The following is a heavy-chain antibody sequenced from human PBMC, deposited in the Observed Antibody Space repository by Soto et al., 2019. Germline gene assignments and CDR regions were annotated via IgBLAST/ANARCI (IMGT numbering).Heavy chain of an antibody. J-gene: IGHJ4*02. Sequence: EVQLLESGEGLVQPGGSLRLSCAASGFTFSRYAMNWVRQAPGKGLEWASLITGGGDSTYYADSVKSRFTISRDNSKNTLYLQVNSMRAEDTAVYYCAKASGSIYGKDYFDYWGQGTQVTVSS. CDR2: ITGGGDST. CDR1: GFTFSRYA. V-gene: IGHV3-23*01. D-gene: IGHD5-18*01. CDR3: AKASGSIYGKDYFDY.